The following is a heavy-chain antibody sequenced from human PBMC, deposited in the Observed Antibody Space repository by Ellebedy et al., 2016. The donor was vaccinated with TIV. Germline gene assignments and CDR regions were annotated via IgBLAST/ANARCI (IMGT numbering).Heavy chain of an antibody. J-gene: IGHJ2*01. V-gene: IGHV3-23*01. D-gene: IGHD2-2*01. CDR1: EFTFSTYG. CDR2: IGGNAVYT. CDR3: AKRGEGCSGSSCANWYFDL. Sequence: GGSLRLXCAASEFTFSTYGMTWVRQPPGEGLEWVSTIGGNAVYTPYAASVKGRFTISRDNSKNTLYLQMNSLKAEDTAVYYCAKRGEGCSGSSCANWYFDLWGRGTLVTVSS.